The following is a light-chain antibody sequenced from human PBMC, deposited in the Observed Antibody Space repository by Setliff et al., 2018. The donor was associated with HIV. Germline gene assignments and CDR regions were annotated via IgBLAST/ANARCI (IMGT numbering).Light chain of an antibody. V-gene: IGLV2-8*01. CDR1: SSDVGGYNY. CDR3: SSYAGSNNV. CDR2: EVS. Sequence: QSVLTQPASVSGSPGQSITISCTGTSSDVGGYNYVSWYQQHPGKAPKLMIYEVSKRPSGVPDRFSGSKSGNTASLTVSGPQAEDEADYYCSSYAGSNNVFGTGTKVTVL. J-gene: IGLJ1*01.